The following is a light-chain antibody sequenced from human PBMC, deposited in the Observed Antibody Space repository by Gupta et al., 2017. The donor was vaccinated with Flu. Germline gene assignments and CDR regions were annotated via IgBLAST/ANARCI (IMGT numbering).Light chain of an antibody. Sequence: QAVVTQEHSLTVSPGGTGTLTCVSSTGPVTSGHYPYWFQQRPGQAPRTLIYNTYNKHSWTPARFSGSLLGGRAALTLSGAQPDDDADYFCLLTYSGPWVFGGGTKLTVL. CDR3: LLTYSGPWV. V-gene: IGLV7-46*01. CDR1: TGPVTSGHY. CDR2: NTY. J-gene: IGLJ3*02.